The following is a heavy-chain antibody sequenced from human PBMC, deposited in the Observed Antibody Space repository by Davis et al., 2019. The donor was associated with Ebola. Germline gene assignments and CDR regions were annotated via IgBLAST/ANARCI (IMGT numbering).Heavy chain of an antibody. CDR1: GFTFSSYG. D-gene: IGHD3-3*01. Sequence: SLKISCAASGFTFSSYGMHWVRQAPGKGLEWVSGISWNSGSIGYADSVKGRFTISRDNAKNSLYLQMNSLRAEDTALYYCAKSGLSFGVVKYHYGMDVWGKGTTVTVSS. V-gene: IGHV3-9*01. CDR2: ISWNSGSI. CDR3: AKSGLSFGVVKYHYGMDV. J-gene: IGHJ6*04.